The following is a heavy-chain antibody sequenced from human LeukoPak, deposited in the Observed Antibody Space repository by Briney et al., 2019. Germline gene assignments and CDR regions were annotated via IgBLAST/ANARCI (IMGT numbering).Heavy chain of an antibody. CDR1: GYTFTGYY. CDR3: ARGFPSGYYYYGMDV. CDR2: INPNSGGT. J-gene: IGHJ6*02. D-gene: IGHD3-10*01. Sequence: GASVKVSCKASGYTFTGYYMHWVRQAPGQGLEWMGWINPNSGGTNYAQKFQGRVTMTRDTSISTAYMELSRLRSDDTAVYYCARGFPSGYYYYGMDVWGQGTTVTVSS. V-gene: IGHV1-2*02.